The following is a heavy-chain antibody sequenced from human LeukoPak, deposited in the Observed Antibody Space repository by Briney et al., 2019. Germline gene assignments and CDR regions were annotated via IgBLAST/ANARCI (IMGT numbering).Heavy chain of an antibody. CDR2: IIHSGST. CDR3: ARLIVPPTRPIDY. V-gene: IGHV4-34*12. CDR1: GGSLSGYY. J-gene: IGHJ4*02. D-gene: IGHD2/OR15-2a*01. Sequence: SETLSLTYTVYGGSLSGYYWTWIRQPPGKGLEWIGEIIHSGSTNYNPSLKSRVTISIDTSKNRFSLNLGSVTAADTAVYYCARLIVPPTRPIDYWGQGTLVTVSS.